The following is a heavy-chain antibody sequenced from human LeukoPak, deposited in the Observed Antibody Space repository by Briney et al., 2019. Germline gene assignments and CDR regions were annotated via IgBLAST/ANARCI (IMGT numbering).Heavy chain of an antibody. CDR2: ISYDGGKK. Sequence: GGSLRLSCAASGFTFSSHDMHWVRQAPGKGLEWVAIISYDGGKKDYADSVKVRFTISRDNSKKTLYLQMNSLRTEDTAVYYCARSAAAGRIVATFGYWGQGTLVTVSS. J-gene: IGHJ4*02. CDR1: GFTFSSHD. V-gene: IGHV3-30*03. CDR3: ARSAAAGRIVATFGY. D-gene: IGHD5-12*01.